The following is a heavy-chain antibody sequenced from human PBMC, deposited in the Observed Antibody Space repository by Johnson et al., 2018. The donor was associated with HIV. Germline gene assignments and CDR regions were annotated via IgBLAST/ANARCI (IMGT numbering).Heavy chain of an antibody. V-gene: IGHV3-53*01. CDR3: ARYSESYPLSAFDI. CDR2: IFTAGDV. CDR1: GFTV. D-gene: IGHD1-26*01. J-gene: IGHJ3*02. Sequence: VQLVESGGGLIQPGGSLRLSCVASGFTVRKGLEWVSVIFTAGDVYYSDSVKGRFTISRDNAKNSLFLQMNSLRAEDTALYYCARYSESYPLSAFDIWGQGTMVTVSS.